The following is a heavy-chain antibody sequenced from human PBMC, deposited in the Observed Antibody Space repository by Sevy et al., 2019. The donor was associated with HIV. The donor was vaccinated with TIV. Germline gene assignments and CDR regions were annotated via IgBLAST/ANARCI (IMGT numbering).Heavy chain of an antibody. V-gene: IGHV3-49*03. CDR3: TRVRGTISPYYYSGMDV. J-gene: IGHJ6*02. Sequence: GGSLRLSCTASGFTFGDYAMSWCRQAPGKGLEWVGFIRSKTYGGTTEYAAFAQGRFTISRDDSKSIAYLQMNSLKTGNTAVYYCTRVRGTISPYYYSGMDVWGQGTTVTVSS. CDR2: IRSKTYGGTT. CDR1: GFTFGDYA. D-gene: IGHD3-16*01.